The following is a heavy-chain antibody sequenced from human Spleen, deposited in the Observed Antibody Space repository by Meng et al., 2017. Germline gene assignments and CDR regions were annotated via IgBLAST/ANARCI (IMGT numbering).Heavy chain of an antibody. D-gene: IGHD4-11*01. Sequence: VQLQLWGEGLLKPLGTLSLTCAVYGGSFSGYYWSWIRQPPGKGLEWIGEINHSGSTNYNPSLESRATISVDTSQNNLSLKLSSVTAADSAVYYCARGPTTMAHDFDYWGQGTLVTVSS. CDR3: ARGPTTMAHDFDY. V-gene: IGHV4-34*01. J-gene: IGHJ4*02. CDR2: INHSGST. CDR1: GGSFSGYY.